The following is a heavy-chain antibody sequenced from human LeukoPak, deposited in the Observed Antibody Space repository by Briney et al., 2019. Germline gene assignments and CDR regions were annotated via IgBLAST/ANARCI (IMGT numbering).Heavy chain of an antibody. V-gene: IGHV3-30-3*01. CDR3: ARAPSRGYSYGYGY. CDR2: ISYDGSNK. D-gene: IGHD5-18*01. Sequence: GGSLRLSCAASGFTFSSYAMHWVRQAPGKGLEWVAVISYDGSNKYYADSVKGRFTISRDNSKNTLYLRMNSLRAEDTAVYYCARAPSRGYSYGYGYWGQGTLVTVSS. CDR1: GFTFSSYA. J-gene: IGHJ4*02.